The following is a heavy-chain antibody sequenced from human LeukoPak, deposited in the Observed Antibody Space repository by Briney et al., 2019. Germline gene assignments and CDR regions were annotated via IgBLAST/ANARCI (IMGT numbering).Heavy chain of an antibody. J-gene: IGHJ4*02. CDR3: ARDRGFK. D-gene: IGHD3-10*01. Sequence: GGSLRLSCAASGFSVNDHYMSWVRQAPGKGLEWVAVMHKDGTTFYFDSVTGRFTVSRDDRRNTFHLQMTKLRADDTAVYHCARDRGFKWGQGTLVTVSS. CDR2: MHKDGTT. CDR1: GFSVNDHY. V-gene: IGHV3-66*01.